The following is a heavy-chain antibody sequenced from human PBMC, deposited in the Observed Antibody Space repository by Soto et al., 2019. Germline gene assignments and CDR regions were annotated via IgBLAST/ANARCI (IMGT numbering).Heavy chain of an antibody. CDR1: GGSISSGGYY. CDR2: IYYSGST. Sequence: SETLSLTCTVSGGSISSGGYYWSWIRQHPGKSLEWIEYIYYSGSTYYNPSLKSRVTISVDTSKNQFSLKLSSVTAADTAVYYCARGAIGSGSYPRGNWFDPWGQGTLVTVSS. D-gene: IGHD3-10*01. J-gene: IGHJ5*02. V-gene: IGHV4-31*03. CDR3: ARGAIGSGSYPRGNWFDP.